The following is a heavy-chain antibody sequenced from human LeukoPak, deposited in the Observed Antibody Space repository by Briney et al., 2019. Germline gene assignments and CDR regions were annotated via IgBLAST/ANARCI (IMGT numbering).Heavy chain of an antibody. CDR2: IYWDDDK. D-gene: IGHD6-6*01. V-gene: IGHV2-5*02. Sequence: TLSLTCTVSGYSISSGYYWGWIRQPPGKALEWLALIYWDDDKRYSPSLKSRLTITKDTSKNQVVLTMTNMDPVDTATYYCAHSFSSSAPDYWGQGTLVTVSS. J-gene: IGHJ4*02. CDR1: GYSISSGYYW. CDR3: AHSFSSSAPDY.